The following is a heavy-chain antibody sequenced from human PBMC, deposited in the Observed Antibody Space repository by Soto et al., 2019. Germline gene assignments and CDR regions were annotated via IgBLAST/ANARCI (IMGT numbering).Heavy chain of an antibody. CDR3: ARDAPGPLRFLEWHYNWFDP. CDR1: GGTFSSYA. D-gene: IGHD3-3*01. V-gene: IGHV1-69*13. Sequence: SVKVSCKASGGTFSSYAISWVRQAPGQGLEWMGGIIPIFGTANYAQKFQGRVTITADESTSTAYMELSSLRSEDTAVYYCARDAPGPLRFLEWHYNWFDPWGQGTLVTVSS. J-gene: IGHJ5*02. CDR2: IIPIFGTA.